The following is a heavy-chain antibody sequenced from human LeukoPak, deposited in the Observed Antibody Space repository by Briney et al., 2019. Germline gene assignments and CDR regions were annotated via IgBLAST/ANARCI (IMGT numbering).Heavy chain of an antibody. D-gene: IGHD3-10*01. V-gene: IGHV4-30-4*01. CDR2: IYYSGST. CDR1: GGSISSGDYY. J-gene: IGHJ4*02. Sequence: PSQTLSLTCTVSGGSISSGDYYWSWIRQPPGKGLEWIGYIYYSGSTYYNPSLKSRVTISVDTSKNQFSLKLSSVTAADTAVYYCARGSLGFGELFHPPFDYWSQGTLVTVSS. CDR3: ARGSLGFGELFHPPFDY.